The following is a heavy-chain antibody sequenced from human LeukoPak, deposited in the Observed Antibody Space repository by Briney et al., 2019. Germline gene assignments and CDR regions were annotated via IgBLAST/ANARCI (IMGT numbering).Heavy chain of an antibody. V-gene: IGHV1-69*04. CDR3: ARDRPPDTAMAY. J-gene: IGHJ4*02. CDR1: GGTFSSYA. Sequence: GSSVKVSCKASGGTFSSYAISWVRQAPGQGLEWMGRIIPILGIANYAQKFQGRVTITADKSTSTAYMELSSLRSEDTAAYYCARDRPPDTAMAYWGQGTLVTVSS. D-gene: IGHD5-18*01. CDR2: IIPILGIA.